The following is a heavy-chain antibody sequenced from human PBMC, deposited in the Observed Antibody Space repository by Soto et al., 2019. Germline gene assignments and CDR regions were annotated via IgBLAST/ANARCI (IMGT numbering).Heavy chain of an antibody. Sequence: GGPLRLSCAASGFTFSDYPMHWVRQAPGKGLEWVAVISYDGRVKYYVDSVKGRFTISRDDSKNTLYLQMNSLRVDDTAVYYCARDFIVGAADYFDYWGQGTLVTVSS. CDR3: ARDFIVGAADYFDY. CDR2: ISYDGRVK. CDR1: GFTFSDYP. D-gene: IGHD1-26*01. V-gene: IGHV3-30*04. J-gene: IGHJ4*02.